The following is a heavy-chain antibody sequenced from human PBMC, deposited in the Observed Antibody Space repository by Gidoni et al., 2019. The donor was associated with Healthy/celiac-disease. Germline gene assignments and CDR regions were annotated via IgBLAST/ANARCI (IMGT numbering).Heavy chain of an antibody. J-gene: IGHJ3*02. CDR2: INHSGST. Sequence: QVQLQQWGAGLLKPSETLSLAGAVCGGSFSGYYWSWIRQPPGKGLEWIGEINHSGSTNYNPSLKSRVTISVDTSKNQFSLKLSSVTAADTAVYYCARVSALLDAFDIWGQGTMVTVSS. V-gene: IGHV4-34*01. CDR1: GGSFSGYY. CDR3: ARVSALLDAFDI. D-gene: IGHD3-10*01.